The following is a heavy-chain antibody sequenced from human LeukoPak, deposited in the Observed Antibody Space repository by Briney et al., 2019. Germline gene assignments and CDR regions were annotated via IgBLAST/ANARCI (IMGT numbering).Heavy chain of an antibody. CDR2: ISSGGEGT. Sequence: PGGTLRLSCAASGFIFTSVGLTWVRQAPGKGLEWVSGISSGGEGTYYAASVKGRFTVSRDNAKNTLYLQMNSLRAEDTAVYYCAKPHEGRSWFYVDYWGQGTQVTVSS. V-gene: IGHV3-23*01. CDR1: GFIFTSVG. CDR3: AKPHEGRSWFYVDY. J-gene: IGHJ4*02. D-gene: IGHD3-22*01.